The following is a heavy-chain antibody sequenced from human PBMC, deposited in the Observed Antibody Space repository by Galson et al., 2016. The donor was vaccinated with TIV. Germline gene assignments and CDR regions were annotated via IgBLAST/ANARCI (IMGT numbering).Heavy chain of an antibody. J-gene: IGHJ4*02. CDR1: GFTFSAYC. D-gene: IGHD2-21*02. CDR3: ATSATPLDYYSFDS. CDR2: ISSSGSTT. V-gene: IGHV3-11*04. Sequence: SLRLSCAASGFTFSAYCMSWVRQAPGQGLKWLSCISSSGSTTNYADSVKGRFTISRDNAKKTLFLQMNSLRADDTAVYSFATSATPLDYYSFDSWGQGTLVTVSS.